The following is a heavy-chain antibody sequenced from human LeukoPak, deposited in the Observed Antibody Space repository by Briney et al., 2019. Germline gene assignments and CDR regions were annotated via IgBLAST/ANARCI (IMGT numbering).Heavy chain of an antibody. Sequence: SETLSLTCAVSGYSISSGYYWGWIRQPPGKGLEWIGSIYHSGSTYYNPSLKSRVTISVDTSKNQFSLKLSSVTAADTAVYYCARVGRGGYDSSGYYIFDYWGQGTLVTVSS. V-gene: IGHV4-38-2*01. CDR3: ARVGRGGYDSSGYYIFDY. CDR2: IYHSGST. CDR1: GYSISSGYY. D-gene: IGHD3-22*01. J-gene: IGHJ4*02.